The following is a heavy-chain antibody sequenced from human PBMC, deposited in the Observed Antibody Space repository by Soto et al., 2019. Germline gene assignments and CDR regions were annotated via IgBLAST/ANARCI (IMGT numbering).Heavy chain of an antibody. V-gene: IGHV4-39*01. Sequence: QLQLQESGPGLLRPSETLSLTCTVSGGSLGSSSYYWGWIRQSPGKGLEWLGNIYYSGNTFYNPSLKSRVTISVDTSKNQFYLHLSSVTAADTAIFYCASIAAPGTTHFDFWGKGTLVTVSS. CDR2: IYYSGNT. CDR1: GGSLGSSSYY. J-gene: IGHJ4*02. D-gene: IGHD6-13*01. CDR3: ASIAAPGTTHFDF.